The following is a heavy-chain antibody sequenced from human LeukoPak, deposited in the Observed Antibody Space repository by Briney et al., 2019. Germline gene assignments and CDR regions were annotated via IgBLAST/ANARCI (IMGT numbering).Heavy chain of an antibody. Sequence: GGSLRLSCAASGFTFSSYEMNWVRQAPGKGLEWVSYISSSGSTIYYADSVKGRFTISRDNAKNSLYLQMNSLRAEDTAVYYCARDRATMVRGVIYYFDYWGQGTLVTVSS. V-gene: IGHV3-48*03. CDR2: ISSSGSTI. CDR1: GFTFSSYE. J-gene: IGHJ4*02. D-gene: IGHD3-10*01. CDR3: ARDRATMVRGVIYYFDY.